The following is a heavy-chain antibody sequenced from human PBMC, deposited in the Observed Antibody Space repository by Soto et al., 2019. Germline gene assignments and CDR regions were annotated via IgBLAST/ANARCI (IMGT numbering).Heavy chain of an antibody. D-gene: IGHD5-18*01. V-gene: IGHV3-30*04. J-gene: IGHJ1*01. Sequence: QVQLVESGGGVVQPGRSLRLSCAASGFTFSSYAMHWVRQAQGKGLEWVAVISYDGRNKYYADSVKGRFTISRDNSKNTLYLQMNSPRAEDTAVYYCARRGYSYCLVQHWGQGTLVTVSS. CDR2: ISYDGRNK. CDR3: ARRGYSYCLVQH. CDR1: GFTFSSYA.